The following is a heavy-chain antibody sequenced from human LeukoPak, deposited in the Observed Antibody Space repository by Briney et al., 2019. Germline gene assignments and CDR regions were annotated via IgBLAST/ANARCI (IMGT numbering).Heavy chain of an antibody. CDR1: GYSISSGYY. J-gene: IGHJ3*02. CDR2: IYHSGST. V-gene: IGHV4-38-2*01. CDR3: ATPGFWSGSDDAFDI. D-gene: IGHD3-3*01. Sequence: SETLSLTCAVSGYSISSGYYWGWIRQPPGKGLEWIGSIYHSGSTYYNPSLKSRVTISVDTSKNQFSLKLSSVTAADTAVYYCATPGFWSGSDDAFDIWGQGTMVTVSS.